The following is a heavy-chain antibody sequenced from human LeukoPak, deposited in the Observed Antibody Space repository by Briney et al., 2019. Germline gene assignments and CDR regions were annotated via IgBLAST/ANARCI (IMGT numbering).Heavy chain of an antibody. D-gene: IGHD2-15*01. CDR3: AREEHGGYFDY. V-gene: IGHV1-46*01. Sequence: ASVKVSCKASGYTFTNYYMHWVRQAPGQGLEWMGLINPSGTGTNYARKFRGRVTLTRDTSTTTVYMELSSLRSEDTAVYYCAREEHGGYFDYWGQGKPVTVSS. J-gene: IGHJ4*02. CDR2: INPSGTGT. CDR1: GYTFTNYY.